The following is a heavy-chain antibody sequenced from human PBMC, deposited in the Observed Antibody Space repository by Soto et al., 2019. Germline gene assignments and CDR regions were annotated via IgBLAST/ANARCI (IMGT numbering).Heavy chain of an antibody. CDR2: INPSGGST. D-gene: IGHD5-18*01. J-gene: IGHJ4*02. CDR1: GYTFTSYY. CDR3: ARDFYGGYTYGPGDY. V-gene: IGHV1-46*01. Sequence: GASVKVSCKASGYTFTSYYMHWVRQAPGQGLEWMGIINPSGGSTSYAQKFQGRVTMTRDTSTSTVYMELSSLRSEDTAVYYCARDFYGGYTYGPGDYWGQGALGTASS.